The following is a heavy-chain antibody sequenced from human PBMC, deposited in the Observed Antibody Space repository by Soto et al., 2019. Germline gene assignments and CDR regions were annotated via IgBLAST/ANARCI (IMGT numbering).Heavy chain of an antibody. D-gene: IGHD3-3*01. J-gene: IGHJ4*02. Sequence: PGGSLRLSCVASGVTFISFAMSWVRQAPGKRQTGLSTNSGGGGSTYNANSVKGRRTISRDHSKSTLSLHISSLRAEDTAVYYCAKADACDFGRGIHFGYWGQATLVTVSS. CDR3: AKADACDFGRGIHFGY. CDR2: NSGGGGST. V-gene: IGHV3-23*01. CDR1: GVTFISFA.